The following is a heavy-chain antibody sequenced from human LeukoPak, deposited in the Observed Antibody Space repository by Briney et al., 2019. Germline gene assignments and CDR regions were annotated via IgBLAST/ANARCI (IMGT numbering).Heavy chain of an antibody. Sequence: TPSETLSLTCTVSGGSISSYYWSWIRQPAGKGLEWIGRIYTSGSTNYNPSLKSRVAMSVDTSKNQFSLKLSSVTAADTAVYYCGGSWYEIYFDYWGQGTLVTVSS. V-gene: IGHV4-4*07. D-gene: IGHD6-13*01. J-gene: IGHJ4*02. CDR3: GGSWYEIYFDY. CDR1: GGSISSYY. CDR2: IYTSGST.